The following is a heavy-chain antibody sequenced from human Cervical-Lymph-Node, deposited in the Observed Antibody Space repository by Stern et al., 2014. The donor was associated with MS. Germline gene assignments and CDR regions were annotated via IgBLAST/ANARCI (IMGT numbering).Heavy chain of an antibody. J-gene: IGHJ4*02. CDR1: GFTFSSYG. V-gene: IGHV3-30*18. CDR2: ISYDGSNK. CDR3: AKLGYCSGGSCYEDFDY. D-gene: IGHD2-15*01. Sequence: QMQLVQSGGGVVQPGRSLRLSCAASGFTFSSYGMHWVRQAPGKGLEWVAVISYDGSNKYYADSVKGRFTISRDNSKNTLYLQMNSLRAEDTAVYYCAKLGYCSGGSCYEDFDYWGQGTLVTVSS.